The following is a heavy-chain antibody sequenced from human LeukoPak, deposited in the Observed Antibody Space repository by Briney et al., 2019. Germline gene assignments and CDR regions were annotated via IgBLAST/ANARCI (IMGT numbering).Heavy chain of an antibody. J-gene: IGHJ6*03. V-gene: IGHV4-61*02. CDR2: IYTSGST. D-gene: IGHD6-13*01. CDR3: ARENSSSWYGRLDYYYMDV. Sequence: TSQTLSLTCTVSGGSCSRGSYYWSWIRQPAGKGLEWIGRIYTSGSTNYNPSLKSRITMSVDTSKNQFSLKLSSVTAADTAVYYCARENSSSWYGRLDYYYMDVWGKGTTVTISS. CDR1: GGSCSRGSYY.